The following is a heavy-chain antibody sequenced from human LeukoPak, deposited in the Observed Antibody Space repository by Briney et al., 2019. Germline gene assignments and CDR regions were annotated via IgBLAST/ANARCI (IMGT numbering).Heavy chain of an antibody. CDR1: GGSIGSSSYY. CDR2: IYYSGST. J-gene: IGHJ4*02. D-gene: IGHD1-26*01. V-gene: IGHV4-39*01. CDR3: ARQGSGNYLSPVNY. Sequence: PSETLSLTCTVSGGSIGSSSYYWGWIRQPPGKGLEWIGTIYYSGSTYYNPSLKSRVTISVDTSKNQFSLKLSSVTAADTAVYYCARQGSGNYLSPVNYWGQRTLVTVSS.